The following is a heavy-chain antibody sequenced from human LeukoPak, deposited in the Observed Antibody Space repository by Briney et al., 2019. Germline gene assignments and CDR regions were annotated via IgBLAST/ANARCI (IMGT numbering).Heavy chain of an antibody. CDR2: IYYSGST. V-gene: IGHV4-59*01. D-gene: IGHD3-10*01. Sequence: SETLSLTCTVSGGSISSYYWSWIRQPPGKGRGWHGYIYYSGSTNYNPSLKSRVTISVDTSKNQFSLKLSSVTAADTAVYYCARLSFWGPMVRDRDAFDIWGQGTMVTVSS. J-gene: IGHJ3*02. CDR1: GGSISSYY. CDR3: ARLSFWGPMVRDRDAFDI.